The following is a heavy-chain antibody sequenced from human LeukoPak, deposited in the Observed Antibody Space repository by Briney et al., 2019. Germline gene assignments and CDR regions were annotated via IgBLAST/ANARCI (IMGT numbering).Heavy chain of an antibody. CDR1: GYTFTTYG. CDR2: ISAYNGNT. J-gene: IGHJ6*02. Sequence: ASVKVSCKASGYTFTTYGITWVRQAPGQGPEWMGWISAYNGNTHYAQKFQGRVTMTTDTSTTTAYMELRSLRSDDTAVYYCAREGSSGWYSDYYYYGMDVWGQGTTVTVSS. D-gene: IGHD6-19*01. CDR3: AREGSSGWYSDYYYYGMDV. V-gene: IGHV1-18*01.